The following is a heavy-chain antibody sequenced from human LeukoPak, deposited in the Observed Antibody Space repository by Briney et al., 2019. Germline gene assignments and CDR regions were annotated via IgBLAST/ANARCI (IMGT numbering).Heavy chain of an antibody. J-gene: IGHJ6*02. V-gene: IGHV1-8*01. Sequence: GASVKVSCKASGYTFTSYDINWVRQATGQGLEWMGWMNPNSGNTGYAQKFQGRVTMTRNTSISTAYMELSSLRSEDTAVYYCARVVKARGVGFHYGMDVWGQGTTVTVSS. CDR2: MNPNSGNT. CDR3: ARVVKARGVGFHYGMDV. D-gene: IGHD3-10*01. CDR1: GYTFTSYD.